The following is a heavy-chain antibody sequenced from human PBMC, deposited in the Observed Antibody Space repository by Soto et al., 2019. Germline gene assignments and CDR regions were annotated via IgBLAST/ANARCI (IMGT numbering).Heavy chain of an antibody. CDR1: GFTFSSYS. Sequence: GGSLRLSCAASGFTFSSYSMNWVRQAPGKGLEWVSSISSSSSYIYYTDSVKGRFTISRDKAKYSLYLQMNSLRAEDTAVYYCARDLRDSGSYFIEAQEDAFDIWGQGTMVTVSS. V-gene: IGHV3-21*01. CDR2: ISSSSSYI. D-gene: IGHD3-10*01. CDR3: ARDLRDSGSYFIEAQEDAFDI. J-gene: IGHJ3*02.